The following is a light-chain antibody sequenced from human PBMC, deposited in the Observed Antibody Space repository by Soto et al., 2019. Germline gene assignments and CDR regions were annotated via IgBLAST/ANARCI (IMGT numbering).Light chain of an antibody. V-gene: IGKV1-27*01. CDR3: QKYNSAPPFT. Sequence: DIQMTQSPSSLSASVGDRVTVTCRASQGISNYLAWYQKKPGTVPKLLIYAASTLQSGVPSRFSGSGSGTDFTLTISSLQPEDVATYYCQKYNSAPPFTFGPGTKVDIK. CDR1: QGISNY. J-gene: IGKJ3*01. CDR2: AAS.